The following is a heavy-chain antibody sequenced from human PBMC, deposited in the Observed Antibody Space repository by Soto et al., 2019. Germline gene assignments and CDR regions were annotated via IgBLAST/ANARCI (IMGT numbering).Heavy chain of an antibody. V-gene: IGHV3-11*01. CDR1: RFTFSDYY. CDR3: ARMRGYYDSSGFDY. Sequence: VQLVESGGGLVKPGGSLRLSCAASRFTFSDYYMSWIRQAPGKGLEWVSYISGGGGSTIYYADSVKGRFTISRDNTKNSLYLQIYSLRAEDTAVYYCARMRGYYDSSGFDYWGQGTLVTVAS. CDR2: ISGGGGSTI. J-gene: IGHJ4*02. D-gene: IGHD3-22*01.